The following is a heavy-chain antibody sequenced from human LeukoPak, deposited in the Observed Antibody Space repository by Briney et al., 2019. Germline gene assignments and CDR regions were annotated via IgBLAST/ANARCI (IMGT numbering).Heavy chain of an antibody. D-gene: IGHD3-10*01. CDR2: INPNSGGT. Sequence: GASVKVSCKASGYTVTGYHMHWVRQAPGQGLEWMGWINPNSGGTNYAQKSQGRVTMTRDTSINTAYMELSRLRSDDTAVYYCAGDMVRGVILRRVLEYWGQGTLVTVSS. CDR1: GYTVTGYH. J-gene: IGHJ4*02. V-gene: IGHV1-2*02. CDR3: AGDMVRGVILRRVLEY.